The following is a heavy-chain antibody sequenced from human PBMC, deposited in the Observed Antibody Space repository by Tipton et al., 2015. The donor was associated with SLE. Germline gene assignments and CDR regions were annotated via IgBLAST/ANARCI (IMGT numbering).Heavy chain of an antibody. Sequence: TLSLTCTVYGGSFSGYYWSWIRQPPGKGLEWIGEINHSGSTNYNPSLKSRVTISVDTSKNQFSLKLSSVTAADTAVYYCARGSIAADVTSWGAFDIWGQGTMVPVSS. J-gene: IGHJ3*02. CDR1: GGSFSGYY. D-gene: IGHD6-13*01. CDR2: INHSGST. V-gene: IGHV4-34*01. CDR3: ARGSIAADVTSWGAFDI.